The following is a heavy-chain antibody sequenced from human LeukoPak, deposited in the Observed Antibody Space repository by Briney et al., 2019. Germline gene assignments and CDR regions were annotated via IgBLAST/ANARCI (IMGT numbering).Heavy chain of an antibody. D-gene: IGHD2-21*02. CDR1: GFTFSSYA. V-gene: IGHV3-30-3*01. Sequence: PGGSLRLPCAASGFTFSSYAMHWVRQAPGKGLEWVAVISYDGSNKYYADSVKGRFTISRDNSKNTLYLQMNSLRAEDTAVYYCARVMYRRSGDSPFDYWGQGTLVTVSS. J-gene: IGHJ4*02. CDR3: ARVMYRRSGDSPFDY. CDR2: ISYDGSNK.